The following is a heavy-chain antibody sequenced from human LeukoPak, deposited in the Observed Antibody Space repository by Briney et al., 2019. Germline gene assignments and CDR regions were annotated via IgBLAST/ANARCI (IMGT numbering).Heavy chain of an antibody. J-gene: IGHJ3*02. V-gene: IGHV4-39*01. CDR3: ARTVLMVYASYAFDI. CDR2: IYYSGST. D-gene: IGHD2-8*01. CDR1: GGSISSCSYY. Sequence: SETLSLTCTVSGGSISSCSYYWGWLRPPPGKGLDGIRCIYYSGSTYYNPSLKSRVTIYVDTSKNQFSLNLSSVTATDTSVYFCARTVLMVYASYAFDIWNQGTMVTVPS.